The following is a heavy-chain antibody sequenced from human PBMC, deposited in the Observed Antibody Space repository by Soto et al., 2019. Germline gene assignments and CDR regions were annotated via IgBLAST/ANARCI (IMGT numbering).Heavy chain of an antibody. CDR1: GGSFSGYY. J-gene: IGHJ5*02. CDR2: INHSGST. D-gene: IGHD3-3*01. CDR3: ARFKPLQDYDFWSGYP. V-gene: IGHV4-34*01. Sequence: TSETLSLTCAVYGGSFSGYYWSWIRQPPGKGLEWIGEINHSGSTNYNPPLKSRVAISVDTSKNQFSLKLSSVTAADTAVYYCARFKPLQDYDFWSGYPWSQGTLVTVSS.